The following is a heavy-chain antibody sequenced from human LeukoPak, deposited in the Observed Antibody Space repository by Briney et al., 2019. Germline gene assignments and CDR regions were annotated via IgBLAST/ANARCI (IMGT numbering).Heavy chain of an antibody. CDR1: GGSISSYY. CDR2: IYYSGST. D-gene: IGHD1-1*01. CDR3: ARGWTDYFDY. V-gene: IGHV4-59*01. Sequence: PSETLSLTCTVSGGSISSYYWSWIRQPPGKGLEWIGYIYYSGSTNYNPSLKSRVTISVDTSKNQLSLKLSSVTAADTAVYYCARGWTDYFDYWGQGTLVTVSS. J-gene: IGHJ4*02.